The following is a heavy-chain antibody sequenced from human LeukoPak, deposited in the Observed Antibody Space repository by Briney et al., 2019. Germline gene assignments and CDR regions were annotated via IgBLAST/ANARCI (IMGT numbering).Heavy chain of an antibody. CDR1: GDSVSSNSAA. D-gene: IGHD6-19*01. Sequence: SQTLSLTCAISGDSVSSNSAAWNWIRQSPSRGLEWLGRTYYRSKWYNDYAVSVKSRITINPDTSKNQFSLQLNSVTPEDTAVYYCARAITTRYSSGWYSVDYWGQGTLVTVFS. V-gene: IGHV6-1*01. J-gene: IGHJ4*02. CDR2: TYYRSKWYN. CDR3: ARAITTRYSSGWYSVDY.